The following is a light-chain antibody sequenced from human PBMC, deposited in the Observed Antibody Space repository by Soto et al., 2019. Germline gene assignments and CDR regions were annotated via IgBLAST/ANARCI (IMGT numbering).Light chain of an antibody. CDR2: EVS. Sequence: QSVLTQPASVSGSPGQSITISCAGTSAEDGGYNHVAWYQQHPGKAPKLMIYEVSKRPSGVSNRFSGSKSGNTASLSVSGLQAEDEADYYCISYTGSSTSYVFGTGTKLTVL. V-gene: IGLV2-14*01. J-gene: IGLJ1*01. CDR3: ISYTGSSTSYV. CDR1: SAEDGGYNH.